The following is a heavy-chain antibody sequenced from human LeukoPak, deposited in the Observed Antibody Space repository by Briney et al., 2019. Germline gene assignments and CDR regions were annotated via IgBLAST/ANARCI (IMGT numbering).Heavy chain of an antibody. CDR2: ISAYNGNT. V-gene: IGHV1-18*01. CDR1: GYTFTSYG. CDR3: ARDLGYYDSSGYYPWYFDY. Sequence: ASVKVSCKASGYTFTSYGISWVRQAPGQGLEWMGWISAYNGNTNYAQKLQGRLTMTTDTYTSTAYMELRSLRSDDTAVYYCARDLGYYDSSGYYPWYFDYWGQGTLVTVSS. J-gene: IGHJ4*02. D-gene: IGHD3-22*01.